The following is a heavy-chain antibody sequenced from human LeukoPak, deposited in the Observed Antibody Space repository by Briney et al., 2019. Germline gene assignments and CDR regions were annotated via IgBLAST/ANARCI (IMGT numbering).Heavy chain of an antibody. CDR1: GFTFSDYY. D-gene: IGHD3-22*01. V-gene: IGHV3-11*04. CDR3: VRLRRNTDSSGYYYYYDY. CDR2: ISGTGAPT. Sequence: GGSLRLSCAASGFTFSDYYMSWIRQAPGKGLEYLSYISGTGAPTYYADSVKGRFTVSRDDAKNSLYLQMNSLRAEDTAVYYCVRLRRNTDSSGYYYYYDYWGRGTLVTVSS. J-gene: IGHJ4*02.